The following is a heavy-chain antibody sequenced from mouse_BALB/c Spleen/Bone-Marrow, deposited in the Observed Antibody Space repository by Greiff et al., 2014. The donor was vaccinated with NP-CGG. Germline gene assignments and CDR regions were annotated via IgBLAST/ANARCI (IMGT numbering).Heavy chain of an antibody. V-gene: IGHV5-17*02. CDR1: GFTFSSFG. D-gene: IGHD2-2*01. Sequence: EVQLQESGGGLVQPGGPRKLSCAASGFTFSSFGMHWVRQAPEKGLEWVAYISSGSSTIYYADTVKGRFTISRDNPKNTLFLQMTSLRSEDTAMYYCARSSYGYDRQAYFFDYWGQGTTLTVSS. CDR2: ISSGSSTI. J-gene: IGHJ2*01. CDR3: ARSSYGYDRQAYFFDY.